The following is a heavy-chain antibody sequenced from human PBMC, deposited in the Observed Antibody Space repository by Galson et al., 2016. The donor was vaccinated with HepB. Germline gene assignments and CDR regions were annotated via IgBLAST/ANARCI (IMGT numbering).Heavy chain of an antibody. V-gene: IGHV3-74*01. CDR3: ARLGDCINGVCSAMDV. CDR2: IDSDSNNI. Sequence: SLRLSCAASGFNSRTYWMYWIRQAPGKGLVWVSRIDSDSNNIAYADSVKGRFTISRDKAKNTLYLQMDSLRAEDTAVYYCARLGDCINGVCSAMDVWGQGSTVIVSS. CDR1: GFNSRTYW. D-gene: IGHD2-8*01. J-gene: IGHJ6*02.